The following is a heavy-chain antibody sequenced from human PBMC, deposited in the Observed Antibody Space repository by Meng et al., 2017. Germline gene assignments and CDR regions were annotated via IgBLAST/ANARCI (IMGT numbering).Heavy chain of an antibody. CDR3: ARGPNRWTGFDY. Sequence: VQLVQSGAEVKQRGASMKASSNASGYTFISYAINWVRQATGQGLEGMGWMNPNSGNTGYAQKFQGRVTMTRNTSISTAYMELSSLRSEDTAVYYCARGPNRWTGFDYWGRGTLVTVSS. CDR2: MNPNSGNT. CDR1: GYTFISYA. V-gene: IGHV1-8*01. J-gene: IGHJ4*02. D-gene: IGHD3/OR15-3a*01.